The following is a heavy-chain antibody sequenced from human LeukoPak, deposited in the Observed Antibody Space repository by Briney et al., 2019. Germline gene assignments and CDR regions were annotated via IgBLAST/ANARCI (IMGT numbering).Heavy chain of an antibody. J-gene: IGHJ5*02. CDR3: ARDARPPFLGWYQTNWFDP. D-gene: IGHD3-3*01. V-gene: IGHV3-30-3*01. Sequence: PGGSLRLSCAASGFTFSSYAMHWVRQAPGKGLEWVAVISYDGSNKYYADSVKGRFTISRDNPKNTLYLQMNSLRAEDTAVYYCARDARPPFLGWYQTNWFDPWGQGTLVTVSS. CDR1: GFTFSSYA. CDR2: ISYDGSNK.